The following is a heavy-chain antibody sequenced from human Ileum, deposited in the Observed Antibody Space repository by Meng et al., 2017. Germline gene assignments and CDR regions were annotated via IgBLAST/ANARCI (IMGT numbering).Heavy chain of an antibody. Sequence: SETLSLTCVVSDGSIDSYNWWSWVRQPPGKGLEWIGEVYSSGSTHYNPSLKSRVTISVDNSKNQFSLRLNTVTAADTAVYYCARANYVRYFDLWGRGTLVTVSS. D-gene: IGHD3-10*02. CDR2: VYSSGST. J-gene: IGHJ2*01. V-gene: IGHV4-4*02. CDR1: DGSIDSYNW. CDR3: ARANYVRYFDL.